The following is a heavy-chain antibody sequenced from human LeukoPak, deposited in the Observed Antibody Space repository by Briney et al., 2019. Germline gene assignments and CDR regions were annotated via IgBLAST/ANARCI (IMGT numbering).Heavy chain of an antibody. CDR1: GGSISSSNW. D-gene: IGHD6-13*01. V-gene: IGHV4-4*02. J-gene: IGHJ4*02. CDR3: ARDRSSSSWYYFDY. CDR2: IYHSGST. Sequence: SGTLSLTCAVSGGSISSSNWWSWVRQPPGKGLEWIGEIYHSGSTNYNPSLKSRGTISVDRSKNQFSLKLSSVTAADTAVYYCARDRSSSSWYYFDYWGQGTLVTVSS.